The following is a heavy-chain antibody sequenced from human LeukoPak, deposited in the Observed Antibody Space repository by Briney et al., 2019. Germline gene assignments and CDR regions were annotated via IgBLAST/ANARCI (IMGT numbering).Heavy chain of an antibody. V-gene: IGHV1-8*01. Sequence: ASVKVSCKASGYTFTSYDINWVRQATGQGLEWMGWMNPNSGNTGYAQKFQGRVTMTRNTSISTAYMELSSLRSEDTAVYYCARELPRRDHDAFDIWGQGTMVTVSS. J-gene: IGHJ3*02. D-gene: IGHD4-23*01. CDR1: GYTFTSYD. CDR3: ARELPRRDHDAFDI. CDR2: MNPNSGNT.